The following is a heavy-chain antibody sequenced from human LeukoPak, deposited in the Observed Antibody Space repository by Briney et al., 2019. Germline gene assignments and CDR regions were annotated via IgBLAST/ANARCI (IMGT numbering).Heavy chain of an antibody. D-gene: IGHD2-21*01. V-gene: IGHV4-34*01. CDR2: INHSGST. J-gene: IGHJ6*03. Sequence: PGGSLRLSCAASGFTFSSYAMSWIRQPPGKWLEWIGEINHSGSTIYNPSFKSRVTISVDTSKNQVSLKLSSVTAADTAVYYCARGRIASGAYYYYMDVWGKGTTVTVSS. CDR3: ARGRIASGAYYYYMDV. CDR1: GFTFSSYA.